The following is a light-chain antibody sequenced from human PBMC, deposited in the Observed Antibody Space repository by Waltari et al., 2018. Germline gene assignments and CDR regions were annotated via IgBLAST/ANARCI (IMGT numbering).Light chain of an antibody. V-gene: IGLV3-19*01. CDR2: GKN. CDR1: SLRRYL. CDR3: TSRDSSGKPWV. Sequence: SSELTQDPAVSVALGQTVRITCQGDSLRRYLASWYQQKPGQAPVLVIYGKNNRPSGFPDRFSDSSTGNTSSFAITGAQAEDDAEYYCTSRDSSGKPWVCGGGTELTVL. J-gene: IGLJ3*02.